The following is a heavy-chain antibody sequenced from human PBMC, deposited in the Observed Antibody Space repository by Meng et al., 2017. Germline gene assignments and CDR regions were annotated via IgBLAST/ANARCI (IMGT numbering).Heavy chain of an antibody. CDR3: AREHIVVVTAILGTKYDYYGMDV. CDR2: IYHSGST. J-gene: IGHJ6*02. CDR1: GYSISCGYY. V-gene: IGHV4-38-2*02. D-gene: IGHD2-21*02. Sequence: ESLMISCAVSGYSISCGYYWGWIRQPPGKGLEWIGSIYHSGSTYYNPSLKSRVTISVDTSKNQFSLKLSSVTAADTAVYYCAREHIVVVTAILGTKYDYYGMDVWGQGTTVTVSS.